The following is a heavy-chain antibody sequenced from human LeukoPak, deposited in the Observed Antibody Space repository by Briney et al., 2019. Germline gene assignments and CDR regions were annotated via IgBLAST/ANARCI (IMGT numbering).Heavy chain of an antibody. CDR1: GGSFSGYY. V-gene: IGHV4-34*01. CDR3: AGFGELLYPDY. J-gene: IGHJ4*02. Sequence: SETLSLTCAVYGGSFSGYYWSWIRQPPGKGLEWIGEINHSGSTNYNPSLKSRVTISVDTSKNQFSLKLSSVTAADTAVYYCAGFGELLYPDYWGQGTLVTVSS. D-gene: IGHD3-10*01. CDR2: INHSGST.